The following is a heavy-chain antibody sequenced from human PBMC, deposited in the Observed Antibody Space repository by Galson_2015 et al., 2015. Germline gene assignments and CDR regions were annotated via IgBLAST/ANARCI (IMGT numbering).Heavy chain of an antibody. V-gene: IGHV1-69*13. Sequence: SVKVSCKASGGTFSSYAISWVRQAPGQGLEWMGGIIPIYGKADYAQKFQGRVTITADESTSTAYMELSSLRSEDTAVYYCAVPRDGSGLFYYGMDVWGQGTTVTVSS. D-gene: IGHD3-10*01. CDR2: IIPIYGKA. J-gene: IGHJ6*02. CDR1: GGTFSSYA. CDR3: AVPRDGSGLFYYGMDV.